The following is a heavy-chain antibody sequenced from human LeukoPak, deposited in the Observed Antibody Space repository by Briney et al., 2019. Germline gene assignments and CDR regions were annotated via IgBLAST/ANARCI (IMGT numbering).Heavy chain of an antibody. CDR3: ARLTDYLVDSVIGY. Sequence: EASVKVSCKASGGTFSRHALSWVRQAPGQGLEWMGRIIPMIGITNYAQNFQGRVTITADKSTSTAYMELSSLRADDTAVYYCARLTDYLVDSVIGYWGQGTLITVSS. CDR2: IIPMIGIT. CDR1: GGTFSRHA. D-gene: IGHD1-14*01. V-gene: IGHV1-69*04. J-gene: IGHJ1*01.